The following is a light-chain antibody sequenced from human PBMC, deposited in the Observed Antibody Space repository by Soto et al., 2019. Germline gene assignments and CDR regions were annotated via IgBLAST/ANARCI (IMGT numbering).Light chain of an antibody. Sequence: DIQMTQSPSSLSASVGDTVTITCRASQSISVHLNWYQQKPGKVPKLLIYAASNLHSGVPSRFSGSGSETDFALTISSLQPEDFATYYCQQSFITPDTFRHGTRLEIK. CDR2: AAS. CDR3: QQSFITPDT. CDR1: QSISVH. V-gene: IGKV1-39*01. J-gene: IGKJ2*01.